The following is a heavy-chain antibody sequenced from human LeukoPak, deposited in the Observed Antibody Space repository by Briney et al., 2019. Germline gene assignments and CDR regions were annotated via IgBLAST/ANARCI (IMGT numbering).Heavy chain of an antibody. CDR2: INHSGST. D-gene: IGHD3-10*01. CDR1: GGSFSGYY. Sequence: SETLSLTCAVYGGSFSGYYWSWIRQPPGKGLEWIGEINHSGSTNHNPSLKSRVTISVDTSKNQFSLKLSSVTAADTAVYYRAQYSGSYFGAFDIWGQGKMVTVSS. J-gene: IGHJ3*02. CDR3: AQYSGSYFGAFDI. V-gene: IGHV4-34*01.